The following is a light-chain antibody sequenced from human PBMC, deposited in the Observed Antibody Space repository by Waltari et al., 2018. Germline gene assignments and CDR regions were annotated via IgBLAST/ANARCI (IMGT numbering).Light chain of an antibody. CDR2: GAS. CDR3: QHYDNWPPWT. J-gene: IGKJ1*01. Sequence: EIVMTQSPATLSVSPGERATLSCRASQRVSSTLAWYQQKPGQAPRLPIYGASTRATGIPARFSGSGSGTEFTLTISSLQSEDFAVYYCQHYDNWPPWTFGQGTKVEIK. CDR1: QRVSST. V-gene: IGKV3-15*01.